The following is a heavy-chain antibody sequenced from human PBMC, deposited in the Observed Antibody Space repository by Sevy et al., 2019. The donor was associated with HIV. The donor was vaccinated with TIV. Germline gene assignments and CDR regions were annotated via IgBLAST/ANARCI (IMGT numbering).Heavy chain of an antibody. CDR1: GFTFSDYW. Sequence: GGSLRLSCAASGFTFSDYWMHWIRQAPGKGLVWLSHLNFDGSTTNYADSVKGRFTISRDNAKNTLYLQMNSLTAEDTAVYYWARGGGQTAIASVYWGQGTLVTVSS. V-gene: IGHV3-74*01. D-gene: IGHD5-18*01. CDR2: LNFDGSTT. J-gene: IGHJ4*02. CDR3: ARGGGQTAIASVY.